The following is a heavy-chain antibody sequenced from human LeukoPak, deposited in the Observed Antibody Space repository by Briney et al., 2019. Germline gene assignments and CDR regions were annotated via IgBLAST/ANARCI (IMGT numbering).Heavy chain of an antibody. CDR1: GFTFSGYA. CDR3: AKVSGSGWCEGWFDP. CDR2: ISGSGGST. D-gene: IGHD6-13*01. J-gene: IGHJ5*02. V-gene: IGHV3-23*01. Sequence: GGSLRLSCAASGFTFSGYAMSWVRQAPGKGLEWVSAISGSGGSTYYADSVRGRFTISRDNSKNTLYLQMNSLRAEDTAVYYCAKVSGSGWCEGWFDPWGQGTLVTVSS.